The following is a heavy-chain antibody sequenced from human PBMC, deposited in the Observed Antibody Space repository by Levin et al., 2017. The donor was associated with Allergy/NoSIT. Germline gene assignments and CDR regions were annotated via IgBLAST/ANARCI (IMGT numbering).Heavy chain of an antibody. Sequence: ESLKISCTVSGGSISSYFWSWIRQPPGKGPEWIGHLSDSGNSNYNPSLRSRVTISVDTSKNQFSLKLTSVTAADTAVYYCARDRVITSGSTYYDYGVDVWGQGTTVTVSS. J-gene: IGHJ6*02. V-gene: IGHV4-59*01. CDR3: ARDRVITSGSTYYDYGVDV. D-gene: IGHD2-2*01. CDR1: GGSISSYF. CDR2: LSDSGNS.